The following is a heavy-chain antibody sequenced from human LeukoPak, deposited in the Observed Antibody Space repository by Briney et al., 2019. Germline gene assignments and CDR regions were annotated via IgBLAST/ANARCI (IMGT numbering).Heavy chain of an antibody. CDR1: GYTFTSYG. Sequence: ASVKVSCKASGYTFTSYGISWVRQAPGQGLEWMGGIIPIFGTANYAQKLQGRVTITADESTSTGYMELSSLRSEDTAVYYCARGGTYYDILTGYLPQRSWYFDYWGQGTLVTVSS. CDR3: ARGGTYYDILTGYLPQRSWYFDY. CDR2: IIPIFGTA. D-gene: IGHD3-9*01. J-gene: IGHJ4*02. V-gene: IGHV1-69*13.